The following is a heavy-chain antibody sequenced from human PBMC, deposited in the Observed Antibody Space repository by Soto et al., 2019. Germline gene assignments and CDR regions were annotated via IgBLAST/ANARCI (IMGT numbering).Heavy chain of an antibody. J-gene: IGHJ3*02. CDR1: GFSLSTSGVG. D-gene: IGHD6-13*01. Sequence: SGPMRVHPTQTPTLTFTFSGFSLSTSGVGVGWIRQPRGKALEWLALIYWDDDKRYSPSLKSRLTITKDTSKNQVVLTMTNMDPVDTATYYCAHTVEWAAADSAFDIWGQGTMVTVSS. V-gene: IGHV2-5*02. CDR2: IYWDDDK. CDR3: AHTVEWAAADSAFDI.